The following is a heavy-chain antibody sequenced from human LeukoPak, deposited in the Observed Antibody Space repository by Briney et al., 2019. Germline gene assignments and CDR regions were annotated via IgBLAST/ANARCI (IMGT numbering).Heavy chain of an antibody. J-gene: IGHJ4*02. Sequence: SETLSLTCTVSGVSISPYYWSWIRQPPGKGLEWIGYIYYSGNTNYSPSLKSRVSISIDTSKNQFSLKLSSVTAADTAVYYCARGGDYVDFDYWGQGTLVTVSS. D-gene: IGHD4-17*01. CDR3: ARGGDYVDFDY. CDR1: GVSISPYY. V-gene: IGHV4-59*01. CDR2: IYYSGNT.